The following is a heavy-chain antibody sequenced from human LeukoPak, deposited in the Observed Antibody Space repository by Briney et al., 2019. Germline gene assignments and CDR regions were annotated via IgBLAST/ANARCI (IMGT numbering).Heavy chain of an antibody. CDR1: GFIFEDYA. V-gene: IGHV3-9*01. Sequence: PGGSLRLSCVASGFIFEDYAMHWVRQGAGRGLEWVSGISWNSGSIGYADSVKGRFTISRDNAKNSLYLQMNSLRAEDTALYYCAKGGLRVTMVRGDPYNWFDPWGQGTLVTVSS. CDR3: AKGGLRVTMVRGDPYNWFDP. J-gene: IGHJ5*02. CDR2: ISWNSGSI. D-gene: IGHD3-10*01.